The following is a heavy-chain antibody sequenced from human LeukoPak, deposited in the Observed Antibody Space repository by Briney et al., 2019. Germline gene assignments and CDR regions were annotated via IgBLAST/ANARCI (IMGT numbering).Heavy chain of an antibody. CDR1: GFTFGDYA. J-gene: IGHJ3*02. Sequence: GGSLRLSCTASGFTFGDYAISWFRQAPGKGLEWVGFIRSKAYGGTTEYAASVKGRFTISRDDSKSIAYLQMNSLKTEDTAVYYCTRAGVTTVTTVNAFDIWGQGTMVTVSS. D-gene: IGHD4-17*01. CDR2: IRSKAYGGTT. CDR3: TRAGVTTVTTVNAFDI. V-gene: IGHV3-49*03.